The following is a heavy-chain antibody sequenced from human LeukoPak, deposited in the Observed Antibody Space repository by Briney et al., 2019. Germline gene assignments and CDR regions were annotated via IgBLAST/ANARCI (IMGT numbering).Heavy chain of an antibody. D-gene: IGHD6-13*01. CDR3: ARDRGSSWYFSNYGMDV. J-gene: IGHJ6*02. CDR1: GGPISSYY. V-gene: IGHV4-59*01. Sequence: SETLSLTCTVSGGPISSYYWSWIRQPPGKGLEWIGYIYYSGSTNYNPSLKSRVTISVDTSKNQFSLKLSSVTAADTAVYYCARDRGSSWYFSNYGMDVWGQGTTVTVSS. CDR2: IYYSGST.